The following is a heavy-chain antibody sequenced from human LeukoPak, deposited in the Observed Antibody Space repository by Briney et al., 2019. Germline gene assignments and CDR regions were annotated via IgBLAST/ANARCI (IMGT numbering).Heavy chain of an antibody. Sequence: GGSLRLSCAASVSNAWMSWVRQAPGKGLGWVGRVKSKTDGGTADYAAPVKGRFTISGYESKNTLYLQMNSLNTEDTAVYYCTTDRGITDRPVFDSWGQGTLVTVSS. D-gene: IGHD6-6*01. CDR1: VSNAW. V-gene: IGHV3-15*01. CDR3: TTDRGITDRPVFDS. J-gene: IGHJ4*02. CDR2: VKSKTDGGTA.